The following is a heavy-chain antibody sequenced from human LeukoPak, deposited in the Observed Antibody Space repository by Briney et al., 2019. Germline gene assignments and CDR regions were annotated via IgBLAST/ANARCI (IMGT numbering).Heavy chain of an antibody. Sequence: GGSLRLSCAASGFTFSSHWMSWVRQAPGKGLEWVANIKQDGSEKYYVDSVKGRFTISRDNAKKSLYLQMNSLRAEDTAVYYCARETEMANLDYWGQGTLVTVSS. D-gene: IGHD5-24*01. CDR2: IKQDGSEK. V-gene: IGHV3-7*04. CDR3: ARETEMANLDY. CDR1: GFTFSSHW. J-gene: IGHJ4*02.